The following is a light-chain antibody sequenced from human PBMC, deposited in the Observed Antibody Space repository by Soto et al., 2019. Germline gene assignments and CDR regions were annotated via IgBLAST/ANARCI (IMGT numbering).Light chain of an antibody. CDR2: KAS. V-gene: IGKV1-5*03. J-gene: IGKJ1*01. CDR3: QQYNSYPTWT. CDR1: QSISSW. Sequence: DIQMTQSPSTLSASVGDRVTITCRASQSISSWLAWYQQKPGKAPKLLIYKASSLESGVPSRFSGSGSGTEFTLTISSLQPDDFATYYSQQYNSYPTWTFGQGTKVEIK.